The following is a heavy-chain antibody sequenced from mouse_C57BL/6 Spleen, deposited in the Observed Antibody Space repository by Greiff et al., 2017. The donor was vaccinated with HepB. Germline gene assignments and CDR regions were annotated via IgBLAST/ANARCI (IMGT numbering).Heavy chain of an antibody. CDR1: GFTFSDYY. Sequence: EVKLVESEGGLVQPGSSMKLSCTASGFTFSDYYMAWVRQVPEKGLEWVANINYDGSSTYYLDSLKSRFIISRDNAKNILYLQMSSLKSEDTATYYCARDLPGRGFDYWGQGTTLTVSS. J-gene: IGHJ2*01. D-gene: IGHD4-1*01. CDR3: ARDLPGRGFDY. CDR2: INYDGSST. V-gene: IGHV5-16*01.